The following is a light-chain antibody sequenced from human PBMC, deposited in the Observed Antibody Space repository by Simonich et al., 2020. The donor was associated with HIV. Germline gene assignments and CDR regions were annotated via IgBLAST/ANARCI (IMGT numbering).Light chain of an antibody. Sequence: QSALTQPRSVSGSPGQSVTMSCTGTSSDVGNHLYASWYQQHPGKAPKFIIYDVNKRPSGVPDRCACSKSGNTASLTISGLQAEDEAEYYCCSYAGTYKVFGGGTKLTVL. CDR3: CSYAGTYKV. CDR1: SSDVGNHLY. CDR2: DVN. J-gene: IGLJ3*02. V-gene: IGLV2-11*01.